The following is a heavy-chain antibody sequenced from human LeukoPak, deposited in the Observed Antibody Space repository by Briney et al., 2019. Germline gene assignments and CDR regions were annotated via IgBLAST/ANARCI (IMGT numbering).Heavy chain of an antibody. CDR3: AKGFYGAADY. V-gene: IGHV3-9*01. D-gene: IGHD3-16*01. CDR2: ISWNSGSI. J-gene: IGHJ4*02. CDR1: GFTFDDYA. Sequence: GGSLRLSCAASGFTFDDYAMHWVRQAPGKGLEWVSGISWNSGSICYADSVKGRFTISRDNAKNSLYLQMNSLRAEDTALYYCAKGFYGAADYWGQGTLVTVSS.